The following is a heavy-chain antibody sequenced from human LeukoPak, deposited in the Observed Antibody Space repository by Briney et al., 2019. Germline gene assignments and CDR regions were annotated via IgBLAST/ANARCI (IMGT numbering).Heavy chain of an antibody. D-gene: IGHD6-13*01. CDR3: ARTQQQLVRGRYFDL. Sequence: SETLSLTCSVSGGSISSSIHYWGWIRQPPGKGLEWIGIIYYSGTIYYNPSLNSRVTISVDTSKNQFSLKLTSVTAADTAVYFCARTQQQLVRGRYFDLWGRGALVTVSS. CDR1: GGSISSSIHY. J-gene: IGHJ2*01. V-gene: IGHV4-39*07. CDR2: IYYSGTI.